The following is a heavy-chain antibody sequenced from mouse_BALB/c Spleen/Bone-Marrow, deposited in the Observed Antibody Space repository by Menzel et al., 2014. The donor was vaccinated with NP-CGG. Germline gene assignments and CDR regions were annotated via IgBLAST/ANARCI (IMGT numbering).Heavy chain of an antibody. J-gene: IGHJ3*01. CDR2: IDPANGNT. V-gene: IGHV14-3*02. Sequence: VQLQQSGAELVKPGASVKLSCTASGFNIKDTYMHWVKQRPEQGLEWIGRIDPANGNTKYDPKFQGKATITADTSSNTAYLQLSSLTSEDTAVYYCAAYYCGSSYGFAYRGQGTLVTVSA. CDR3: AAYYCGSSYGFAY. CDR1: GFNIKDTY. D-gene: IGHD1-1*01.